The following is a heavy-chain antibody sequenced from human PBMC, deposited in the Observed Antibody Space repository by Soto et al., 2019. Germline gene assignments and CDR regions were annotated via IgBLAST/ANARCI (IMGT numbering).Heavy chain of an antibody. D-gene: IGHD1-1*01. J-gene: IGHJ5*02. CDR2: IYYSGST. CDR3: ARGSRERWFDP. Sequence: SETLSLTCTVSGGSISSGDYYWSWIRQPPGKGLEWIGYIYYSGSTYYNPSLKSRVTISVDTSKNQFSLKLSSVTAADTAVYYCARGSRERWFDPWGQGTLVTVSS. V-gene: IGHV4-30-4*02. CDR1: GGSISSGDYY.